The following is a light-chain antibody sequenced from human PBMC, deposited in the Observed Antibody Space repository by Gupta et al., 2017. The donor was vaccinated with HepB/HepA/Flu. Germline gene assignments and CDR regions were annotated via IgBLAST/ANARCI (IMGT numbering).Light chain of an antibody. CDR3: QQDGSSPGT. CDR1: QSVSSSY. V-gene: IGKV3D-20*01. Sequence: VLTQSPATLSLSPGETATLSCGASQSVSSSYLAWYQQKPGLAPRLLIYDASSRATGIPDRFSGSGSGTDFTLTISRLEPEDFAVYYCQQDGSSPGTFGGGTKVEIK. CDR2: DAS. J-gene: IGKJ4*01.